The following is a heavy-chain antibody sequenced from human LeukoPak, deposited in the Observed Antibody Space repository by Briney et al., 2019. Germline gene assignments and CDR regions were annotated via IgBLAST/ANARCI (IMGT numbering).Heavy chain of an antibody. D-gene: IGHD2-15*01. V-gene: IGHV4-30-4*01. CDR1: GGSISSGDYY. CDR3: ARESAGLDCSGGSCYSGLAY. CDR2: IYYSGST. Sequence: SETLSLTCTVSGGSISSGDYYWSWIRQPPGKGLEWIGYIYYSGSTYYNPSLESRVTISVDTSKNQFSLKLSSVTAADTAVYYCARESAGLDCSGGSCYSGLAYWGQGTLVTVSS. J-gene: IGHJ4*02.